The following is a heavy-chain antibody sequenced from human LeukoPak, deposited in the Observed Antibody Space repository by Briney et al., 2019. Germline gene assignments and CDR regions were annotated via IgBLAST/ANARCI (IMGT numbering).Heavy chain of an antibody. CDR1: GGSISSYY. CDR2: IYYSGST. V-gene: IGHV4-59*01. Sequence: SETLSLTCTVSGGSISSYYWSWIRQPPGKGLEWIGYIYYSGSTNYNPSLKSRVTISVDTSKNQFSLKLSSVTAADAAVYYCARVGDGEDFYYYMDVWGKGTTVTVSS. D-gene: IGHD3-16*01. CDR3: ARVGDGEDFYYYMDV. J-gene: IGHJ6*03.